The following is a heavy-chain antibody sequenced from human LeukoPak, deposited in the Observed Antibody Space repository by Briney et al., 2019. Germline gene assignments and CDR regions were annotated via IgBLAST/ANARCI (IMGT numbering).Heavy chain of an antibody. Sequence: GGSLRLSCAASGFTVSSNYMSWVRQAPGKGLEWVSVIYSGGSTYYADSVKGRFTISRDNSKNTLYLQMNSLRAEDTAVYYCAKDGALVGAMYYFDYWGQGTLVTVSS. V-gene: IGHV3-53*01. CDR1: GFTVSSNY. J-gene: IGHJ4*02. D-gene: IGHD1-26*01. CDR3: AKDGALVGAMYYFDY. CDR2: IYSGGST.